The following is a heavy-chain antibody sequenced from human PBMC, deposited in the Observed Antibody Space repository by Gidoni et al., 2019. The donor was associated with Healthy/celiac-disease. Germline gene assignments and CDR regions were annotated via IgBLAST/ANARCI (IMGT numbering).Heavy chain of an antibody. J-gene: IGHJ3*02. CDR3: ARGVRKVVVPAALDAFDI. CDR1: GGTFSSYA. CDR2: IIPIFGTA. Sequence: QVQLVQSGAAVKKPGSSVKVSCKASGGTFSSYAIRWGRQAPVQGLEWMGGIIPIFGTANYAQKFQGRVTITADESTSTAYMELSSLRSEDTAVYYCARGVRKVVVPAALDAFDIWGQGTMVTVSS. V-gene: IGHV1-69*01. D-gene: IGHD2-2*01.